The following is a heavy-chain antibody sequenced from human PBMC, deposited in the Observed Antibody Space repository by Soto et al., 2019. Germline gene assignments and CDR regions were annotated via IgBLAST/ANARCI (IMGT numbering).Heavy chain of an antibody. Sequence: SETLSLTCTVSGGSISSSSYYWGWIRQPPGKGLEWIGSIYYSGSTYYNPSLKSRVTISVDTSKNQFSLKLSSVTAADTAVYYCARYQDLVAAIDAFDIWGQGTMVTVSS. CDR3: ARYQDLVAAIDAFDI. CDR2: IYYSGST. J-gene: IGHJ3*02. V-gene: IGHV4-39*01. CDR1: GGSISSSSYY. D-gene: IGHD2-15*01.